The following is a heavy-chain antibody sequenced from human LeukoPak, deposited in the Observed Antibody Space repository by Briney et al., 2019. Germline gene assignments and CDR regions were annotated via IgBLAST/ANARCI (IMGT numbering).Heavy chain of an antibody. V-gene: IGHV3-20*04. Sequence: GGSLRLSCAASGFTFDDYGLTWVRQAPGKGLEWVSGINWNGGSTGYADSVKGRFTISRDNSKNTLYLQMNSLRAEDTAVYYCARDTPRQLWSYGGNSFDYWGQGTLVTVSS. CDR2: INWNGGST. D-gene: IGHD5-18*01. CDR3: ARDTPRQLWSYGGNSFDY. J-gene: IGHJ4*02. CDR1: GFTFDDYG.